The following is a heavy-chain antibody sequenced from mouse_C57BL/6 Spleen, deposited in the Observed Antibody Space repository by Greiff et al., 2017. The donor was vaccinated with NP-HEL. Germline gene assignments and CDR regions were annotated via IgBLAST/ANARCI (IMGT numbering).Heavy chain of an antibody. J-gene: IGHJ2*01. V-gene: IGHV1-80*01. D-gene: IGHD2-10*02. CDR1: GYAFSSYW. CDR2: IYPGDGDT. CDR3: ARRGYGNNYFDY. Sequence: VQLQQSGAELVKPGASVKISCKASGYAFSSYWMNWVKQRPGKGLEWIGQIYPGDGDTNYNGKFKGKATLTADKSSSTAYMQLSSLTSEDSAVYFCARRGYGNNYFDYWGQGTTLTVSS.